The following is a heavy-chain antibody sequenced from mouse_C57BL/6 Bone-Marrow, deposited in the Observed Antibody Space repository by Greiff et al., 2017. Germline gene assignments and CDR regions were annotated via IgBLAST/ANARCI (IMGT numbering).Heavy chain of an antibody. D-gene: IGHD2-4*01. CDR3: ASCDYNYFDF. Sequence: VQLQQSGAELVRPGASVKLSCTASGFTFTDDYMHWVKQRPEQGLEWIGGIDPDDGDTDYDSKFKGKATMTSDKSSNTAYMQLSSLTSEDSAVYYCASCDYNYFDFWGKGTPLTVAS. CDR2: IDPDDGDT. CDR1: GFTFTDDY. J-gene: IGHJ2*01. V-gene: IGHV14-1*01.